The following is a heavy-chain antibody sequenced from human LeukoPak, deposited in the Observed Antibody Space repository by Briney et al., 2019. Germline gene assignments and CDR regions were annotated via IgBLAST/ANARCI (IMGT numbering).Heavy chain of an antibody. J-gene: IGHJ4*02. V-gene: IGHV3-23*01. CDR1: GFTFSTDA. D-gene: IGHD3-22*01. Sequence: PGRSLRLSCAASGFTFSTDAMSWVRQAPGKGLEWVSVISGSGDTAYYADSVKGRFAISRDNSKNTLSLQMNSLRAEDTAVYYCAKDRYSSGYYERWGQGTLVTVSS. CDR2: ISGSGDTA. CDR3: AKDRYSSGYYER.